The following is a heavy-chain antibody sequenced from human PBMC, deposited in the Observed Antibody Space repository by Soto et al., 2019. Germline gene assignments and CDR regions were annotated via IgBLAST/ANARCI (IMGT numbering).Heavy chain of an antibody. CDR1: GGSTSSYY. CDR2: IYYSGST. J-gene: IGHJ5*02. CDR3: ARKRGLVWWFDP. V-gene: IGHV4-59*01. Sequence: SETLSLTCTVSGGSTSSYYWSWIRQPPGKGLEWIGYIYYSGSTNYNPSLKSRVTISVDTSKNQFSLKLSSVTAADTAEYYCARKRGLVWWFDPWGQGTLVTVSS. D-gene: IGHD6-6*01.